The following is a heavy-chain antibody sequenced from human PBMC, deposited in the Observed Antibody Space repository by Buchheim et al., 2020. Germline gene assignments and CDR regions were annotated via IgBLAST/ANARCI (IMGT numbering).Heavy chain of an antibody. CDR1: GGSISSYY. D-gene: IGHD1-7*01. V-gene: IGHV4-59*01. CDR3: ARSKLELWDPYRFDP. Sequence: QLQLQESGPTQVKTSETLSLTCTVSGGSISSYYWSWIRQPPGKGLEWIGYIYYSGSTNYNPSLKSRVTISVDTSKNQFSLKLSSVTAADAAVYYCARSKLELWDPYRFDPWGQGT. J-gene: IGHJ5*02. CDR2: IYYSGST.